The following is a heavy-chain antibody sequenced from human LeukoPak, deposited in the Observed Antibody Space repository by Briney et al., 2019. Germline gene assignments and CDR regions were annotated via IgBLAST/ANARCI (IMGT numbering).Heavy chain of an antibody. CDR3: ARGIIYLDY. J-gene: IGHJ4*02. CDR2: IYGDGTT. Sequence: PGGSLRLSCAASGFTFNDYGMTWVRQAPGKGLEWVSLIYGDGTTDYADSVKGRFHISRHNSKNTLYLQMNSLRAEDMAVYYCARGIIYLDYWGQGTLVTVSS. CDR1: GFTFNDYG. V-gene: IGHV3-53*04. D-gene: IGHD3-10*01.